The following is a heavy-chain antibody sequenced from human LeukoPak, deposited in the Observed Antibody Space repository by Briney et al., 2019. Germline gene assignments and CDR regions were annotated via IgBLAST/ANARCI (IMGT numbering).Heavy chain of an antibody. V-gene: IGHV3-23*01. D-gene: IGHD3-10*01. CDR3: AREHDYGSGSSYFYY. CDR1: GFTFSSYA. J-gene: IGHJ4*02. Sequence: PGGSLRLSCAASGFTFSSYAMSWVRQAPGEGLEWVSSITTSGGSTYYADSVKGRFTISRDNAKNTLYLQMNSLRAEDTAVYYCAREHDYGSGSSYFYYWGQGTLVTVSS. CDR2: ITTSGGST.